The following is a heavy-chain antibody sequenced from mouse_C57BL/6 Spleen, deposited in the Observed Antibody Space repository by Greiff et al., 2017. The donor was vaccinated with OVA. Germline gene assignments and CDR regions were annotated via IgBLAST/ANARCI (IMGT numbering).Heavy chain of an antibody. Sequence: VQLQQSVAELVRPGASVKLSCNASGYHFTNYYMHLVKQRPGKGLEWIGRLVPGNGNSNYAAKFPGKATITLDKSSNTAYLQLSSLTSEDTAIYYWARGSSFDYWGQGTTLTVSS. CDR1: GYHFTNYY. J-gene: IGHJ2*01. CDR3: ARGSSFDY. D-gene: IGHD1-1*01. V-gene: IGHV14-3*01. CDR2: LVPGNGNS.